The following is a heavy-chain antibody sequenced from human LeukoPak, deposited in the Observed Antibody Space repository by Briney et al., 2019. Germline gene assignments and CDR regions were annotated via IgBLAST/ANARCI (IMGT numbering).Heavy chain of an antibody. CDR3: AKDPCGGDCKTFDY. CDR1: GFTFSSYA. D-gene: IGHD2-21*02. J-gene: IGHJ4*02. V-gene: IGHV3-23*01. Sequence: GGSLRLSCAASGFTFSSYAMSWVRQAPGKWLEWVSAISGSGGSTYYADSVKGRFTISRDNSKNTLYLQMNSLRAEDTAVYYCAKDPCGGDCKTFDYWGQGTLVTVSS. CDR2: ISGSGGST.